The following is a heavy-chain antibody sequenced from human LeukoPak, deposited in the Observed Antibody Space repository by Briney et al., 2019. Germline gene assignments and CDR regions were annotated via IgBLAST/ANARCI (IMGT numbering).Heavy chain of an antibody. J-gene: IGHJ6*02. V-gene: IGHV3-30*14. D-gene: IGHD2-21*01. Sequence: GGSLRLSCVASGFTFGTHAMSWVRQAPCKGLEWVAVISFDGRDSYYADSVKGRFTISRDNSKNTLYLQTNSLRAEDTAVYYCARESSDRNYYYGMDVWGQGTTVTVSS. CDR3: ARESSDRNYYYGMDV. CDR1: GFTFGTHA. CDR2: ISFDGRDS.